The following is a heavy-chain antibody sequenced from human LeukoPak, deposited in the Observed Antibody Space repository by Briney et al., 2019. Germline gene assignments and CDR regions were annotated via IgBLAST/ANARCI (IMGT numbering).Heavy chain of an antibody. J-gene: IGHJ5*02. V-gene: IGHV4-59*01. CDR2: IYYRGST. CDR1: GGSISSYY. D-gene: IGHD3-22*01. CDR3: ARRDYYHSSGPGLDNWFDP. Sequence: SETLSLTCTVSGGSISSYYWSWIRQPPGKGLEWIGYIYYRGSTNYNPSLKSRVTISVDTSKNQFSLKLSSVTAADTAVYYCARRDYYHSSGPGLDNWFDPWGQGTLVTVSS.